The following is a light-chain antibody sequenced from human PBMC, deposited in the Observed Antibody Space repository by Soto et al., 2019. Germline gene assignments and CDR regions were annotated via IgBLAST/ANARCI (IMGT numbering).Light chain of an antibody. J-gene: IGKJ2*02. CDR3: QQYDNWPPWT. CDR1: QSVRSN. Sequence: EIVMTQSPATLSVSPGERATISCRASQSVRSNLAWYQQKPGQAPRLLIYGASTRATGIPVRFSGSGSGTEFTLTISILQSEDFAVYYCQQYDNWPPWTFGQGTKVDIK. V-gene: IGKV3-15*01. CDR2: GAS.